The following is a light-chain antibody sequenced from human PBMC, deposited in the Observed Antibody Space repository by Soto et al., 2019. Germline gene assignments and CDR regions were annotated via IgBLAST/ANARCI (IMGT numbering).Light chain of an antibody. CDR1: QSAGNF. CDR2: YIS. CDR3: QQHNQWPIT. V-gene: IGKV3D-15*01. Sequence: EIEMTHSPATLSVSPWETASLSCRASQSAGNFLAWYHQKPGQAPRLLIYYISTRATGIPARFSGSGSGTEFTLTINSLQSEDSAVYYCQQHNQWPITFGQGTRLEIK. J-gene: IGKJ5*01.